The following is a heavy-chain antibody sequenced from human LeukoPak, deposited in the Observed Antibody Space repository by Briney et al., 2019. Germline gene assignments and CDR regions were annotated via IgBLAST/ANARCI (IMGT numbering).Heavy chain of an antibody. CDR3: ARGPAPLYSGYYGMDV. CDR1: GGTFSIYA. V-gene: IGHV1-69*01. Sequence: GASVTVSCTASGGTFSIYAISWVRQAPGQGLEWMGGIIPIFGTANYAQKFQGRVTITADESTSTAYMELSSLRSEDTAVYYCARGPAPLYSGYYGMDVWGQGTTVTVSS. D-gene: IGHD2-8*01. J-gene: IGHJ6*02. CDR2: IIPIFGTA.